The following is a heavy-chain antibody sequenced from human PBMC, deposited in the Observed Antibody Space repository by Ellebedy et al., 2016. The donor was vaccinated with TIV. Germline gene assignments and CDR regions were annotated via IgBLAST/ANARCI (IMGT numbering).Heavy chain of an antibody. V-gene: IGHV3-9*01. CDR1: GFTFDDYA. CDR3: ARDVHGSLDY. CDR2: ISWNSGNI. Sequence: SLKISCAASGFTFDDYAMHWVRQAPGKGLEWVSGISWNSGNIGYADSVKGRFTISRDNAKNSLYLQMNSLRAEDTAVYYCARDVHGSLDYWGQGTLVTVSS. D-gene: IGHD5-24*01. J-gene: IGHJ4*02.